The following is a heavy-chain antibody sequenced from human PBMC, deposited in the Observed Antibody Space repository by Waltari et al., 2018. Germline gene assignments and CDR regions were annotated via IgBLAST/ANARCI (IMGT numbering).Heavy chain of an antibody. CDR1: GGSISSYY. V-gene: IGHV4-59*01. CDR2: IYYSGST. CDR3: ARVFSNVRDY. J-gene: IGHJ4*02. Sequence: QVQLQESGPGLVKPSETLSLTCTVSGGSISSYYWSWIRQPPGKGLEWIGYIYYSGSTNYNPSLKSRVTISVDTSKNQFSLKLSSVTAADTAVYYCARVFSNVRDYWGQGTLVTVSS. D-gene: IGHD1-1*01.